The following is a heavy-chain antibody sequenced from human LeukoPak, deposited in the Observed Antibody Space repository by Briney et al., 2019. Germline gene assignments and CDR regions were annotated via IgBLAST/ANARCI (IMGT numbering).Heavy chain of an antibody. CDR2: IISSSSYI. CDR1: GFTFSSYS. J-gene: IGHJ3*02. V-gene: IGHV3-21*01. CDR3: ARDGGIQLWSEGSDAFDI. Sequence: GGSLRLSCAASGFTFSSYSMNWVRQAPGKGLEWVSSIISSSSYIYYADSVKGRFTISRDNAKNSLYLQMNSLRAEDTAVYYCARDGGIQLWSEGSDAFDIWGQGTMVTVSS. D-gene: IGHD5-18*01.